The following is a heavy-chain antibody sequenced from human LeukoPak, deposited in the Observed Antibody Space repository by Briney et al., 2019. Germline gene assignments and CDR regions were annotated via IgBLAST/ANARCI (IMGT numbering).Heavy chain of an antibody. Sequence: ASVKVSCKASGYTFSNYGINWVRQAPGKGLEWMGWINPYNGNTNFGQKVQGRLTMTTDTTTRTAYMELRNLRSDGTAVYYCARSHSSSLRAPFGYWGQGTLVTVSS. CDR2: INPYNGNT. J-gene: IGHJ4*02. V-gene: IGHV1-18*01. D-gene: IGHD3-22*01. CDR1: GYTFSNYG. CDR3: ARSHSSSLRAPFGY.